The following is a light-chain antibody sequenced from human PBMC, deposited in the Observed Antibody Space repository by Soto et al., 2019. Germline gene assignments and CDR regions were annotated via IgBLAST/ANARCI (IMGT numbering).Light chain of an antibody. CDR3: SSYITRPPYVV. Sequence: QSVLTQPASVSGSPGQSITISCTGTSSDVGGYNYVSWYQQHPGKAPKLMIYVVTNRPSGVSDRFSGSKSGNTASLTLSGLQADDEADYYCSSYITRPPYVVFGGGTKLTVL. V-gene: IGLV2-14*01. CDR2: VVT. J-gene: IGLJ2*01. CDR1: SSDVGGYNY.